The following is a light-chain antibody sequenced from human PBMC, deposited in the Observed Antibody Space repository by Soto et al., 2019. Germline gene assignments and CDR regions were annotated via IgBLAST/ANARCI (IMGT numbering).Light chain of an antibody. J-gene: IGLJ2*01. CDR3: AAWDDSLNGVV. Sequence: QLVLTLPPSASGTPGQRVTMSCSGSSSNIGSNTVNWYQQLPGTAPALLIYSNNQRPSGVPDRISGSKSGTSASLAISGLQSEDEAHYYCAAWDDSLNGVVFGGGTKLTVL. CDR1: SSNIGSNT. V-gene: IGLV1-44*01. CDR2: SNN.